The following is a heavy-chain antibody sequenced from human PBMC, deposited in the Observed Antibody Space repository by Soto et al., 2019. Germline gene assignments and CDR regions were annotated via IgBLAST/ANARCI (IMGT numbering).Heavy chain of an antibody. J-gene: IGHJ6*02. D-gene: IGHD2-2*01. V-gene: IGHV1-69*01. CDR1: GDTFINYS. Sequence: QVQLVQSAAEVKETGSSVKISCKASGDTFINYSFSWMRQAPGHGLEWIGGIVPMSGGPNSADKFHDRLTITEDRSTGTVTMQLSKLTSDDTAVYYCARVGIRLIPADLGGGYHFQGLDVWGQGTKVTVS. CDR2: IVPMSGGP. CDR3: ARVGIRLIPADLGGGYHFQGLDV.